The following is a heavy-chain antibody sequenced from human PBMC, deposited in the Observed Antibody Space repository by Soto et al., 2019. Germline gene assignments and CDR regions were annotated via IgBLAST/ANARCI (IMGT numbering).Heavy chain of an antibody. Sequence: VKSVCKAAGDGLSSYAVSWGRNAPGQKLESIGGIIPIFGTANYAQKFQGRVRITANESTSTAYMELSSLRSEDTAVYYCARDREMVYAFLRYYYYGLDVWAQGTTVTFPS. CDR2: IIPIFGTA. D-gene: IGHD2-8*01. J-gene: IGHJ6*02. CDR3: ARDREMVYAFLRYYYYGLDV. V-gene: IGHV1-69*13. CDR1: GDGLSSYA.